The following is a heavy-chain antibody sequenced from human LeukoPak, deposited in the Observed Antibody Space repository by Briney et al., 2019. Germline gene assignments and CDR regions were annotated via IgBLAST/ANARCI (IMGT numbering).Heavy chain of an antibody. CDR1: GFTFSTYS. Sequence: GGSLRLSCAASGFTFSTYSMNWVRQAPGKGLEWVSYISSRSSGIYYADSVKGRFTISRDNAKKSLFLQMNSLRAEDTAVYYCARDIGISNSWPYFDFWGRGTLVTVSS. D-gene: IGHD6-13*01. V-gene: IGHV3-48*04. CDR3: ARDIGISNSWPYFDF. CDR2: ISSRSSGI. J-gene: IGHJ4*02.